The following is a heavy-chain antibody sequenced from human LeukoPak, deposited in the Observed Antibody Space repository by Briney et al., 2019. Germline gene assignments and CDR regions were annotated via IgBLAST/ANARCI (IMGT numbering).Heavy chain of an antibody. J-gene: IGHJ5*02. Sequence: ASVKVSCKASGYTFTSYAMNWVRQAPGQGLEWMGWINTNTGNPTYAQGFTGRFVFSLDTSVSTAYLQISSLKAEDTAVYYCARVGSGYYPNWFDPWGQGTLVTVSS. CDR2: INTNTGNP. CDR3: ARVGSGYYPNWFDP. CDR1: GYTFTSYA. V-gene: IGHV7-4-1*02. D-gene: IGHD3-22*01.